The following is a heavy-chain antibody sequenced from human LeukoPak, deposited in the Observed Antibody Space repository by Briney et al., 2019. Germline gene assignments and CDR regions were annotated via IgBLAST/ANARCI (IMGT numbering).Heavy chain of an antibody. V-gene: IGHV4-59*12. D-gene: IGHD3-22*01. CDR2: IYYSGST. Sequence: SETLSLTCTVSGGSISSYYWSWIRQPPGKGLEWIGYIYYSGSTNYNPSLKSRVTISVDTSKNQFSLKLSSVTAADTAVYYCARVRKYYYDSSGYPYYFDYWGQGTLVTVSS. CDR3: ARVRKYYYDSSGYPYYFDY. CDR1: GGSISSYY. J-gene: IGHJ4*02.